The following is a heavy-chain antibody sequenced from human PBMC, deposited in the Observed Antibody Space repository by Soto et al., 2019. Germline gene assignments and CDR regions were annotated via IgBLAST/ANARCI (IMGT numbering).Heavy chain of an antibody. J-gene: IGHJ6*02. Sequence: GESLKISCKGSGYSFTSYWISWVRQMPGKGLEWMGRIDPSDSYTNYSPSFQGHVTISADKSISTAYLQWSSLKASGTAMYYCARQGPNLYYYYGMDVWGQGTTVTVSS. V-gene: IGHV5-10-1*01. CDR3: ARQGPNLYYYYGMDV. CDR1: GYSFTSYW. CDR2: IDPSDSYT.